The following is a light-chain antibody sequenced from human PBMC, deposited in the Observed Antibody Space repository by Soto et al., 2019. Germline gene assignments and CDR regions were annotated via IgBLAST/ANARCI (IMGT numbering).Light chain of an antibody. V-gene: IGKV4-1*01. CDR2: LAS. CDR1: QSPFYSSSNENY. J-gene: IGKJ2*01. CDR3: QQYYSTPPT. Sequence: DIVMTQSPDSLAVSLGERATINCKSSQSPFYSSSNENYLAWYQQKPGLPPKLLIYLASTRESGVPDRFSGSGSGTDFTLTISSLQTEDVAVYYCQQYYSTPPTFGQGTKLEIK.